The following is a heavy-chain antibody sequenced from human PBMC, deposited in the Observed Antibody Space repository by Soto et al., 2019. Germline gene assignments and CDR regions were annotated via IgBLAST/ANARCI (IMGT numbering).Heavy chain of an antibody. D-gene: IGHD4-4*01. J-gene: IGHJ4*02. CDR1: GYTFTSYG. CDR2: ISDRNGKT. V-gene: IGHV1-18*01. CDR3: ARDRSNSDY. Sequence: ASVKVSCKASGYTFTSYGISWLRQAPGQGLEWMGWISDRNGKTNYAQKFQGRVTMTADTSTSTAYMELRSLISDDTAVYYCARDRSNSDYWGQGTLVTVSS.